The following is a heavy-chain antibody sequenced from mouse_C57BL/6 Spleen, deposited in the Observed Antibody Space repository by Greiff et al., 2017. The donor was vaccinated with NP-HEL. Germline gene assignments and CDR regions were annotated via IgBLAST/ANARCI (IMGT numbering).Heavy chain of an antibody. CDR1: GFTFSDYY. V-gene: IGHV5-16*01. CDR2: INYDGSST. D-gene: IGHD1-1*01. CDR3: ARGDYYGSPAWFAY. J-gene: IGHJ3*01. Sequence: EVKLVESEGGLVQPGSSMKLSCTASGFTFSDYYMAWVRQVPEKGLEWVANINYDGSSTYYLDSLKSRFIISRDNAKNILYLQMSSLKSEDTATYYCARGDYYGSPAWFAYWGQGTLVTVSA.